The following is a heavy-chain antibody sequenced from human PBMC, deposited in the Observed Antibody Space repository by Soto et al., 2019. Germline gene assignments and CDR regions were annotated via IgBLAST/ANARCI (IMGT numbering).Heavy chain of an antibody. Sequence: QVQLVQSGAEVKKPGSSVKVSCKASGGTFRSFVISWGRQAPGQGPEWTGGIIPSFNRPNYAQKFQGRVTITADESTTTSYMEWSSIRSGDTAVYYCATSKVGYSFGSPFDFWGQGTLVTVSS. D-gene: IGHD5-18*01. V-gene: IGHV1-69*01. CDR1: GGTFRSFV. CDR3: ATSKVGYSFGSPFDF. J-gene: IGHJ4*02. CDR2: IIPSFNRP.